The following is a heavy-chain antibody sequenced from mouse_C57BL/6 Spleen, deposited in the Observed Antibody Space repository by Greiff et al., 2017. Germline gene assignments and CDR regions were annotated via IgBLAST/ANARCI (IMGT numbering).Heavy chain of an antibody. CDR1: GFTFSSYA. V-gene: IGHV5-4*03. J-gene: IGHJ2*01. Sequence: EVKVVESGGGLVKPGGSLKLSCAASGFTFSSYAMSWVRQTPEKRLEWVATISDGGSYTYYPDNVKGRFTISRDNAKNNRYLQMSHLKSEDTAMYYCASEGAALDYWGQGTTLTVSS. D-gene: IGHD6-1*01. CDR3: ASEGAALDY. CDR2: ISDGGSYT.